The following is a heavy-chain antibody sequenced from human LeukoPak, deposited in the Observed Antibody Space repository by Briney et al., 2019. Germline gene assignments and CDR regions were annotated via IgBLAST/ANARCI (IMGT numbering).Heavy chain of an antibody. J-gene: IGHJ5*02. CDR1: GGSISSYY. V-gene: IGHV4-59*04. D-gene: IGHD3-16*01. CDR2: IYHSGST. Sequence: SETLFLTCTVSGGSISSYYWSWIRQPPGKGLEWIGSIYHSGSTYYNPSLKSRVTISVDTSKNQFSLKVNSVTAADTAVYYCAKAGWRGGGTFHEFDPWGQGTLVIASS. CDR3: AKAGWRGGGTFHEFDP.